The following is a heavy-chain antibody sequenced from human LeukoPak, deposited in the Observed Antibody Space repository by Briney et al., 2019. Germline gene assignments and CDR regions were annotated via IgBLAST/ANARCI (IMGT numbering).Heavy chain of an antibody. D-gene: IGHD5-24*01. CDR2: INSDGINT. J-gene: IGHJ6*03. CDR1: GFTFSNYW. Sequence: GGSLRLSCAASGFTFSNYWMHWVRQAPGKGLVWVSRINSDGINTSYADSVKGRFTISRDNAKNSLYLQMNSLRAEDTAVYYCARVQNGYNQRYFYYYMDVWGKGTTVTVSS. V-gene: IGHV3-74*01. CDR3: ARVQNGYNQRYFYYYMDV.